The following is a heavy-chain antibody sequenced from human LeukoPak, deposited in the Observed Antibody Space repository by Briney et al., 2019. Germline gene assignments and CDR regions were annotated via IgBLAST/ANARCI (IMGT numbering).Heavy chain of an antibody. D-gene: IGHD2-15*01. CDR2: IRYDGSNK. V-gene: IGHV3-30*02. Sequence: GGSLRLSCAASGFTVSSNYMSWVRRAPGKGLEWVAFIRYDGSNKYYADSVKGRFTISRDNSKNTLYLQMNSLRAEDTAVYYCAKGEGSAATETFFDYWGQGTLVTVSS. CDR1: GFTVSSNY. J-gene: IGHJ4*02. CDR3: AKGEGSAATETFFDY.